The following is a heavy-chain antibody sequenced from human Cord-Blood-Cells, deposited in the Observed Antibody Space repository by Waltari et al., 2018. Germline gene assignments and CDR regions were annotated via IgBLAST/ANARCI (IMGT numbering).Heavy chain of an antibody. J-gene: IGHJ6*02. CDR3: ARDRRVRGVIPGSYYYYGMDV. V-gene: IGHV1-18*01. CDR1: GYTFTIYG. CDR2: ISAYNGHT. D-gene: IGHD3-10*01. Sequence: QLQLVQSGAEVKKPGASVKVSCKASGYTFTIYGISWVRQAPGQGPEWMGWISAYNGHTNYAQKRQGRVTMNRDTSTSTAYMELRSLRSDDTAVYYCARDRRVRGVIPGSYYYYGMDVWGQGTTVTVSS.